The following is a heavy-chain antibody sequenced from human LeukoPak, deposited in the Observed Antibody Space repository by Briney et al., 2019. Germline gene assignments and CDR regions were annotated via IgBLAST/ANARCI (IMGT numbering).Heavy chain of an antibody. CDR2: ISSSSSTM. CDR3: ASRAYGDYGFDY. V-gene: IGHV3-48*02. Sequence: PGGSLGLSCAASGFTFSTYSMNWVRQAPGKGLEWVSYISSSSSTMFYADSVKGRFTISRDNAKNSLFLQMNSLRDDDTAVYYCASRAYGDYGFDYWGQGTLVTVSS. J-gene: IGHJ4*02. D-gene: IGHD4-17*01. CDR1: GFTFSTYS.